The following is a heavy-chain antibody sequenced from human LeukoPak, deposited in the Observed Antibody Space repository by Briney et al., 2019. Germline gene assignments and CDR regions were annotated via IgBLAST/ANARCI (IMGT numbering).Heavy chain of an antibody. CDR1: GYKFANYW. D-gene: IGHD3-10*01. J-gene: IGHJ3*02. CDR2: IFPGDSDT. CDR3: ARTYASDLNDAFDI. V-gene: IGHV5-51*01. Sequence: GEFLKISCKGSGYKFANYWIAWVRQMPGKGLEWMGIIFPGDSDTRYSPSFQGQVTISADKSISTAYLQWSSLKASDTAMYYCARTYASDLNDAFDIWGQGTMVTVSS.